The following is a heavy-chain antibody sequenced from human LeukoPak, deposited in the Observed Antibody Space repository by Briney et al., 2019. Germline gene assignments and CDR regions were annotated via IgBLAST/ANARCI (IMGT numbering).Heavy chain of an antibody. CDR2: IYYSGST. D-gene: IGHD2-15*01. V-gene: IGHV4-59*08. CDR3: ARRVGYCSGGSCLYYFDY. CDR1: GGSISSYY. Sequence: PSETLSLTCTVSGGSISSYYWSWIRQPPGKGLEWIGYIYYSGSTNYNPSLKSRVTISVDTSKNQFSLKLSSVTAADTAVYYCARRVGYCSGGSCLYYFDYWGQGTLVTVSS. J-gene: IGHJ4*02.